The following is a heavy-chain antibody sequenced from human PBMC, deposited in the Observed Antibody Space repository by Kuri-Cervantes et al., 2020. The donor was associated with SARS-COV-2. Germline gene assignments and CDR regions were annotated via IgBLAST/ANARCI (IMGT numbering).Heavy chain of an antibody. D-gene: IGHD1-1*01. CDR2: INPDGSYT. J-gene: IGHJ4*02. CDR3: VRDGDHWNFDY. V-gene: IGHV3-74*01. CDR1: GFTFSGHW. Sequence: GGSLRLSCAASGFTFSGHWIHWVRKAPGKGLVWVSRINPDGSYTNNADSVKDRFTLSRDNAKNMLFLQMNSLRAEDTAVYYCVRDGDHWNFDYWGQGTLVTVSS.